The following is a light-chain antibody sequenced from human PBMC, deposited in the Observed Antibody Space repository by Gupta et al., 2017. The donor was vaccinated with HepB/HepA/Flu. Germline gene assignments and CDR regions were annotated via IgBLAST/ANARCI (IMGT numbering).Light chain of an antibody. J-gene: IGLJ2*01. V-gene: IGLV3-1*01. CDR3: QAWDTSSSVV. CDR2: QDN. Sequence: SYELTQPPSVSVSPGQTASITCSGDKLGDKYACWYQQKPGQSPVLVIYQDNKRPSGIPERFSGSNSGNTATLTISRTQTMDDADYYCQAWDTSSSVVFGGGTKLTVL. CDR1: KLGDKY.